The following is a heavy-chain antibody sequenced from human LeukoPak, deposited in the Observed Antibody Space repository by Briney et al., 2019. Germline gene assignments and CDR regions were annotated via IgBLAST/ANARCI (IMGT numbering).Heavy chain of an antibody. V-gene: IGHV1-18*01. D-gene: IGHD3-3*01. Sequence: ASMKVSCKASGYTFTSYGISWVRQAPGKGLEWMGWISAYNGNTNYAQKLQGRVTMTTDTSTSTAYMELRSLRSDDTAVYYCARFLEWLSYFDYWGQGTLVTVSS. J-gene: IGHJ4*02. CDR1: GYTFTSYG. CDR3: ARFLEWLSYFDY. CDR2: ISAYNGNT.